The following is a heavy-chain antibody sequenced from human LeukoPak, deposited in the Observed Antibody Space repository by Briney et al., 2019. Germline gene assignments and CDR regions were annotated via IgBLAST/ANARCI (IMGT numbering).Heavy chain of an antibody. D-gene: IGHD5-24*01. J-gene: IGHJ6*02. CDR2: IRSKSYGGTT. CDR3: TRGPTHQWLYYGMDV. V-gene: IGHV3-49*02. Sequence: MSWVRQAPGKGLEWVGFIRSKSYGGTTEYAASVKGRFTISRDDSKSIAYLQMDSPKTDDTAMYYCTRGPTHQWLYYGMDVWGQGTTVTVSS.